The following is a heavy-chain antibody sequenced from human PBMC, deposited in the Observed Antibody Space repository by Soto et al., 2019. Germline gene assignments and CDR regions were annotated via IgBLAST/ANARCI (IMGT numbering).Heavy chain of an antibody. J-gene: IGHJ6*02. CDR1: GYTFTSYY. CDR2: INPSGGST. CDR3: ARYRSPNSIAVAYYGMDV. V-gene: IGHV1-46*01. Sequence: GASVKVSCKASGYTFTSYYMHWVRQAPGQGLEWMGIINPSGGSTSYAQKFQGRVTMTRDTSTSTVYMELSSLRSEDTAVYYCARYRSPNSIAVAYYGMDVCGQGTTVTVSS. D-gene: IGHD6-19*01.